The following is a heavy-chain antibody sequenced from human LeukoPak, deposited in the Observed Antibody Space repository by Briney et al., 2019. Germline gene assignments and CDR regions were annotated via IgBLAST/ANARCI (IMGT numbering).Heavy chain of an antibody. Sequence: SETLSLTCTVAGGSISSGSYYWSWIRQPAGKGLEWIGRIYTSGSTNYNPSLKSRVTISVDTSKNQFSLKLSSVTAADTAVYYCAREVSHYDISDELDYWGQGTLVTVSS. CDR3: AREVSHYDISDELDY. V-gene: IGHV4-61*02. CDR2: IYTSGST. J-gene: IGHJ4*02. D-gene: IGHD3-9*01. CDR1: GGSISSGSYY.